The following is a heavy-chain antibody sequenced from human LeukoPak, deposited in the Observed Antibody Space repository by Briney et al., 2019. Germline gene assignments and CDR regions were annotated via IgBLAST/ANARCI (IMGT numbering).Heavy chain of an antibody. CDR2: ISGSGGST. V-gene: IGHV3-23*01. CDR1: GFTFSSYA. J-gene: IGHJ4*02. CDR3: AKDTSVSTYYYDSSGYPDY. Sequence: PGGSLRLSCAASGFTFSSYAMSWVRQAPGKGLEWVSAISGSGGSTYYADSVKGRFTISRDNSKNTLYLQMSSLRAEDTAVYYCAKDTSVSTYYYDSSGYPDYWGQGTLVTVPS. D-gene: IGHD3-22*01.